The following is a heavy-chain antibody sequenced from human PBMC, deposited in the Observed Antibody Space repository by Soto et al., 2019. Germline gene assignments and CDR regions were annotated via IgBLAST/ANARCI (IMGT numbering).Heavy chain of an antibody. CDR1: GFTVSSNY. J-gene: IGHJ6*02. Sequence: EVQLVETGGGLIQPGGSLRLSCAASGFTVSSNYMSWVRQAPGKGLEWVSVIYSGGSTYYADSVRGRFPISRDNSKNTLYLQMKILIAEDTSVYYCARDPPATRHGMDVWGQGTTVTVSS. V-gene: IGHV3-53*02. CDR2: IYSGGST. CDR3: ARDPPATRHGMDV.